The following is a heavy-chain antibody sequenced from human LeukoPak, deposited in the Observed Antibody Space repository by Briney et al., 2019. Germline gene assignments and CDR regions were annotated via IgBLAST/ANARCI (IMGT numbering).Heavy chain of an antibody. CDR2: ISYTGST. CDR1: GGSISSSRSY. V-gene: IGHV4-39*01. CDR3: ARRMYGSSLDY. J-gene: IGHJ4*02. D-gene: IGHD6-6*01. Sequence: SETLSLTCTVSGGSISSSRSYWGWIRQPPGKGLEWIGSISYTGSTYYNPSLKSLVTISVDTSNNQFSLKLSSVTAADTAVYYCARRMYGSSLDYWGQGTLVTVSS.